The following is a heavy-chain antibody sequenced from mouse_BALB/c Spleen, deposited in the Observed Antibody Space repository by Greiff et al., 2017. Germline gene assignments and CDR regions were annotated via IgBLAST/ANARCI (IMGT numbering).Heavy chain of an antibody. D-gene: IGHD2-4*01. CDR3: AREDYDSFAY. V-gene: IGHV5-9-4*01. CDR1: GFTFSSYA. J-gene: IGHJ3*01. CDR2: ISSGGSYT. Sequence: EVKLVESGGGLVKPGGSLKLSCAASGFTFSSYAMSWVRQSPEKRLEWVAEISSGGSYTYYPDTVTGRFTISSDNAKNTLYLEMSSLRSEDTAMYYCAREDYDSFAYWGQGTLVTVSA.